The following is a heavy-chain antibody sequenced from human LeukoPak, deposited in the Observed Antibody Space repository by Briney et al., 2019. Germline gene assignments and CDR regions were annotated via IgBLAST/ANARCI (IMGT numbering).Heavy chain of an antibody. CDR2: ISYDGSNK. CDR3: AKVNGFNYYGSGYSPDYFYYMDI. V-gene: IGHV3-30*18. J-gene: IGHJ6*03. CDR1: GFTFSSYG. Sequence: GGSLRLSCAASGFTFSSYGMHWVRQAPGKGLEWVAVISYDGSNKYYADSVKGRFTVSRDNPKNTLYLEMNSLRAEDTAVYSCAKVNGFNYYGSGYSPDYFYYMDIWGKGTTVTISS. D-gene: IGHD3-10*01.